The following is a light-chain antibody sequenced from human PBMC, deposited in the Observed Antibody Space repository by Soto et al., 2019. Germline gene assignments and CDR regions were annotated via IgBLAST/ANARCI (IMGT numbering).Light chain of an antibody. CDR3: QSYDSSLSGFV. CDR1: SSNIGAGYD. Sequence: QPVLTQPPSVSGAPGQRVTISCTGSSSNIGAGYDVHWYQQLPGTAPKLLVYTNSNRPSGVPDRFSGSKSGTSASLAITGLQAEDEADYYCQSYDSSLSGFVFGTGTQLTVL. J-gene: IGLJ7*01. V-gene: IGLV1-40*01. CDR2: TNS.